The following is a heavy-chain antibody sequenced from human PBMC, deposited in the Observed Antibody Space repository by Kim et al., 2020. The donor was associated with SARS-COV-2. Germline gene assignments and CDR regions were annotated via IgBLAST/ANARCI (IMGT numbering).Heavy chain of an antibody. CDR2: ISSSSSYI. V-gene: IGHV3-21*01. CDR3: ACESYYDSSGYLAPEISDY. Sequence: GGSLRLSCAASGFTFSSYSMNWVRQAPGKGLEWVSSISSSSSYIYYADSVKGRFTISRDNSKNSLYLQMNSLRAEDTAVYYCACESYYDSSGYLAPEISDYWGQGTLVTVSS. CDR1: GFTFSSYS. J-gene: IGHJ4*02. D-gene: IGHD3-22*01.